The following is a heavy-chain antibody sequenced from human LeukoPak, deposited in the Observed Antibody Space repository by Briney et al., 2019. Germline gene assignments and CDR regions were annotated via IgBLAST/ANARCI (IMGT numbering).Heavy chain of an antibody. Sequence: SDTLSLTCAVSGYSISSNNWWSWIRQPPGKGLEWIGYIYYSGSTYYNPYNPSLTSRVTMSVDTSKNQFSLKLDSVTEIDTAMYYCARNQAVAANRGAFDIWGQGTMVTVSS. D-gene: IGHD6-19*01. J-gene: IGHJ3*02. CDR1: GYSISSNNW. CDR3: ARNQAVAANRGAFDI. V-gene: IGHV4-28*01. CDR2: IYYSGST.